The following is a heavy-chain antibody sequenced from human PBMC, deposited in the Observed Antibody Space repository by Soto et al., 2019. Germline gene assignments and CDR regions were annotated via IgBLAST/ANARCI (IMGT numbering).Heavy chain of an antibody. CDR2: IYYSGST. CDR1: GGSISSSSYY. J-gene: IGHJ3*02. D-gene: IGHD6-19*01. V-gene: IGHV4-39*01. Sequence: QLQLQESGPGLVKPSETLSLTCTVSGGSISSSSYYWGWIRQPPGKGLEWIGSIYYSGSTYYNPSLKSRVTISVDTSKNQFSLKLSSVTAADTAVYYCARNGLRRQWLANDAFDIWGQGTMVTVSS. CDR3: ARNGLRRQWLANDAFDI.